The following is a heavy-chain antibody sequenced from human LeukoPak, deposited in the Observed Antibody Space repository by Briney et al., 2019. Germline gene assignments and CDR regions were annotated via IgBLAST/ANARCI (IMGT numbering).Heavy chain of an antibody. J-gene: IGHJ6*03. CDR2: ISWDGGST. D-gene: IGHD5-18*01. CDR1: GVTFDDYA. Sequence: GGFLRLSCAASGVTFDDYAMRWVRQAPGKGLEWVSLISWDGGSTYYADSVKGRFTISRDNSKNSLYLQMNSLRAVDTALYYCAKDAGYSYYYYYMDVWGKGTTVTVSS. V-gene: IGHV3-43D*03. CDR3: AKDAGYSYYYYYMDV.